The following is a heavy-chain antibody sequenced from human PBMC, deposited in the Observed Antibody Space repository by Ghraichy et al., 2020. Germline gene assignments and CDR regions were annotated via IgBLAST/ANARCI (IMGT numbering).Heavy chain of an antibody. Sequence: GGSLRLSCAASGFTFSAYWMHWVRQAPGKGLVWVSRINRDGSSTSYADSVKGRFTTSRDNAKNTLYLQMNSLRAEDTAVYYCARVPDYYGSGSDYWGQGILVTVSS. D-gene: IGHD3-10*01. J-gene: IGHJ4*02. V-gene: IGHV3-74*01. CDR2: INRDGSST. CDR3: ARVPDYYGSGSDY. CDR1: GFTFSAYW.